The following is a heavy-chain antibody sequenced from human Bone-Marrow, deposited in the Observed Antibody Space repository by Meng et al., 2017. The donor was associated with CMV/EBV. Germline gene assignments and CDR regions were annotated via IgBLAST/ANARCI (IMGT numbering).Heavy chain of an antibody. J-gene: IGHJ4*02. V-gene: IGHV4-39*01. CDR3: ARGRNFFAARSIAALDY. CDR1: GGSISSSSYY. Sequence: SETLSLTCTVSGGSISSSSYYWGWIRQPPGKGLEWIGSIYYSGSTYYNPSLKSRVTISVDTSKNQFSLKLSSVTAADTAVYYCARGRNFFAARSIAALDYWGQGTLVTVSS. D-gene: IGHD6-13*01. CDR2: IYYSGST.